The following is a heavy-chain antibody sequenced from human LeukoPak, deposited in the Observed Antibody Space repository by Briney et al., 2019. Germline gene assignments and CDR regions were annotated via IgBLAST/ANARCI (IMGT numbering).Heavy chain of an antibody. J-gene: IGHJ4*02. D-gene: IGHD5-12*01. CDR1: GYRFTNYW. V-gene: IGHV5-51*03. CDR3: ASNYGGYVFGS. Sequence: GEPLKISCKGSGYRFTNYWVGWVRQMPGRGLEWMAIIYPDDSDTRYNPSFQGQVTISADKSISTAYLQWSSLQASDTAMYYCASNYGGYVFGSWGQGTLVTVSS. CDR2: IYPDDSDT.